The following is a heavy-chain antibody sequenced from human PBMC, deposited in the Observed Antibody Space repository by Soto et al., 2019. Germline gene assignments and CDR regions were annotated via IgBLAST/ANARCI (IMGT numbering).Heavy chain of an antibody. CDR2: INSDGSVS. Sequence: EVQLVESGGGLVQPGGSLRLSCAASGFTFSNDWMYWVRQAPGKGLVWVSRINSDGSVSSYADSGKGRLTSSRDNVKNTLYLQMDSLRAEDTAVYYCARGDCVGGRCYSLAGSFYYYMDVWGKGTTVTVFS. J-gene: IGHJ6*03. CDR1: GFTFSNDW. D-gene: IGHD2-15*01. V-gene: IGHV3-74*01. CDR3: ARGDCVGGRCYSLAGSFYYYMDV.